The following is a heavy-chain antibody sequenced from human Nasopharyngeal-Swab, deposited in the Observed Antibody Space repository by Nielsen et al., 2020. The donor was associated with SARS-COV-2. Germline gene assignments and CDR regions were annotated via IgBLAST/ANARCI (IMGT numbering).Heavy chain of an antibody. Sequence: GSLRLSCAASGFTFSSYAMNWVRQPPGKGLEWIGEINHSGSTNYNPSLKSRVTVSVDTSKNQFSLKLSSVTAADTAVYYCASWVKAGSAFDYWGQGTLVTVSS. CDR1: GFTFSSYA. CDR3: ASWVKAGSAFDY. V-gene: IGHV4-34*01. J-gene: IGHJ4*02. D-gene: IGHD1-14*01. CDR2: INHSGST.